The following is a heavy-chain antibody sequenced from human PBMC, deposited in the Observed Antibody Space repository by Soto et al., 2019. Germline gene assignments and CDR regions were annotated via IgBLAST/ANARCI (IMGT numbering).Heavy chain of an antibody. CDR2: IIPIFGTA. CDR1: GGTFSSYA. Sequence: GASVKVSCKASGGTFSSYAISWVRQAPGQGLEWMGGIIPIFGTANYAQKFQGRVTITADESTSTAYTELSSLRSEDTAVYYCARGQAVAAADAFDIWGQGTMVTVSS. J-gene: IGHJ3*02. CDR3: ARGQAVAAADAFDI. D-gene: IGHD6-19*01. V-gene: IGHV1-69*13.